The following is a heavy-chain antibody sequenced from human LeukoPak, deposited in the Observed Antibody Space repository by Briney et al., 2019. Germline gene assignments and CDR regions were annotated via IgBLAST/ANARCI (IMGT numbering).Heavy chain of an antibody. CDR1: GGSISSSSYY. J-gene: IGHJ3*01. V-gene: IGHV4-39*01. CDR3: ARHVRYGDYEV. Sequence: SETLSLTCTVSGGSISSSSYYWGWIRQPPGKGLECIVSIYYSGSTYYNPSLKSRVTISVDTSKNQFSLGLSSVTAADTAFYYCARHVRYGDYEVWGQGTMVTVSS. D-gene: IGHD4-17*01. CDR2: IYYSGST.